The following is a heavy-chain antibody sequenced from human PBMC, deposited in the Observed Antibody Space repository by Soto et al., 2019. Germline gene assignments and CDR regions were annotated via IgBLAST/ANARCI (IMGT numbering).Heavy chain of an antibody. J-gene: IGHJ4*02. CDR1: GGSISSGGYY. CDR3: ARVGEDDSSGYFPFDY. D-gene: IGHD3-22*01. V-gene: IGHV4-31*03. CDR2: IYYSGST. Sequence: SETLSLTCTVSGGSISSGGYYWSWIRQHPGKGLEWIGYIYYSGSTYYNPSLKSRVTISVDTSKNQFSLKLSSVTAADTAMYYCARVGEDDSSGYFPFDYWGQGSLVTVSS.